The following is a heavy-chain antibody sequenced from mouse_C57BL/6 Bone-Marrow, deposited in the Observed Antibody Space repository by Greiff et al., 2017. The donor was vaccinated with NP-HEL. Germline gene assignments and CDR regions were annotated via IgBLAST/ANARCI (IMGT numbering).Heavy chain of an antibody. Sequence: DVKLQESGPGLVKPSQSLSLTCSVTGYSITSGYYWNWIRQFPGNKLEWMGYISYDGSNNYNPSLKNRISITRDTSKNQFFLKLNSVTTEDTATYYCAREGWEFWYFDVWGTGTTVTVSS. CDR3: AREGWEFWYFDV. CDR2: ISYDGSN. J-gene: IGHJ1*03. V-gene: IGHV3-6*01. CDR1: GYSITSGYY. D-gene: IGHD3-3*01.